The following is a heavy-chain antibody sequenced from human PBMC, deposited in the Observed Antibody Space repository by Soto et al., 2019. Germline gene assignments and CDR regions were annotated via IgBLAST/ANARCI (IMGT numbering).Heavy chain of an antibody. D-gene: IGHD2-2*01. J-gene: IGHJ4*02. Sequence: GGSLRLSCAASGFTFSSYAMSWVRQAPGKGLEWVSAISGSGGSTYYADSVKGRFTISRDNSKNTLYLQMNSLRAEDTAVYYCAKDPCSSTSCYVRYYGSGSYDYWGQGTLVTSPQ. CDR1: GFTFSSYA. V-gene: IGHV3-23*01. CDR2: ISGSGGST. CDR3: AKDPCSSTSCYVRYYGSGSYDY.